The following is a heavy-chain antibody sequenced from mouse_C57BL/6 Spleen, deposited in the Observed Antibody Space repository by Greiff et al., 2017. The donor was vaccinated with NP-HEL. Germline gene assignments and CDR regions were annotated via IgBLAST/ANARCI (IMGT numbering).Heavy chain of an antibody. D-gene: IGHD1-1*01. CDR2: IYTGDGDT. CDR3: ARGITTVVPFDY. Sequence: VQLQQSGPELVKPGASVKISCKASGYAFSSSWMNWVKQRPGKGLEWIGRIYTGDGDTNYNGKFKGKATLTADKSSSTAYMQLSSLTSEDSAVYFCARGITTVVPFDYWGQGTTLTVSS. CDR1: GYAFSSSW. V-gene: IGHV1-82*01. J-gene: IGHJ2*01.